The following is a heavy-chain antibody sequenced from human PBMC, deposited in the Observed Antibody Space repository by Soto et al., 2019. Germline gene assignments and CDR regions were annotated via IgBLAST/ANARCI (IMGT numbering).Heavy chain of an antibody. D-gene: IGHD3-22*01. CDR3: AREASLKYYYHSSRFEDAFDI. Sequence: ASVKVSCKASGYTFTGYYMHWVRQAPGQGLEWMGWINPNSGGTNYAQKFQGWVTMTRDTSISTAYMELSRLRSDDTAVYYCAREASLKYYYHSSRFEDAFDIWGQGTMVTVSS. CDR1: GYTFTGYY. CDR2: INPNSGGT. V-gene: IGHV1-2*04. J-gene: IGHJ3*02.